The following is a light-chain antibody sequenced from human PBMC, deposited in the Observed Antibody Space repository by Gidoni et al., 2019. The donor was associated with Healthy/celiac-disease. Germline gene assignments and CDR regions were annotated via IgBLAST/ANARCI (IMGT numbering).Light chain of an antibody. V-gene: IGLV3-21*03. CDR2: DDS. CDR1: NIGSKS. Sequence: SYVLTPPPSVSAAPGKPARITCGGNNIGSKSVHWYQQKPGQAPVLVVYDDSDRPSGIPERFSGSNSGNTATLTISRVEAGDEADYYCQVWDSSSDHSWIGGGTKLTVL. J-gene: IGLJ2*01. CDR3: QVWDSSSDHSW.